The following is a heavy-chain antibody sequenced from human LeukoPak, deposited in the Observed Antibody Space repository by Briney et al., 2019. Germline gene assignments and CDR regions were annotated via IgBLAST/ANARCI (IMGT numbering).Heavy chain of an antibody. J-gene: IGHJ3*02. CDR2: ISSSSSYI. CDR3: ARDFVGSAFDI. Sequence: PGGSLRLSCAASGFTFSSYSMNWVRQAPGKGLEWVSSISSSSSYIYYADSVKGRFTISRDNARNALCLQMNSLRAEDTAVYYCARDFVGSAFDIWGQGTMVTVSS. V-gene: IGHV3-21*01. D-gene: IGHD1-26*01. CDR1: GFTFSSYS.